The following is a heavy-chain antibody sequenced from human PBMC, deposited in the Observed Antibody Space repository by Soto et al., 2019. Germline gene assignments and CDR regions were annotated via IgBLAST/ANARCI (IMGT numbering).Heavy chain of an antibody. V-gene: IGHV3-72*01. CDR2: TRNKANSYTT. CDR3: ARVDDSSGYYLDY. CDR1: GFTFSDHY. D-gene: IGHD3-22*01. J-gene: IGHJ4*02. Sequence: GGSLRLSCAASGFTFSDHYMDWFRQAPGKGLEWVGRTRNKANSYTTEYAASVKGRFTISRDDSKNSLYLQMNSLKTEDTAVYYCARVDDSSGYYLDYWGQGTLVTVSS.